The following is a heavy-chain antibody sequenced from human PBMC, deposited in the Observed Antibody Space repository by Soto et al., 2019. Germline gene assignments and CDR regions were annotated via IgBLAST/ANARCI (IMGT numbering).Heavy chain of an antibody. CDR1: GGSISSGGYY. D-gene: IGHD2-15*01. J-gene: IGHJ6*02. CDR3: AREYSGGRDYYYGMDV. CDR2: IYYSGST. V-gene: IGHV4-31*03. Sequence: SETLSLTCTVSGGSISSGGYYWSWIRQHPGKGLEWIGYIYYSGSTYYNPSLKSRVTISVDTSKNQFSLKLSSVTAADTAVYYCAREYSGGRDYYYGMDVWGQGTTVTVSS.